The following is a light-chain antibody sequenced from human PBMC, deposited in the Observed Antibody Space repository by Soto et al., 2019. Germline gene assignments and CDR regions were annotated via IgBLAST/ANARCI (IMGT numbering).Light chain of an antibody. J-gene: IGLJ2*01. CDR3: SSYATSATLVV. CDR2: DVT. CDR1: SSDVGDYNY. Sequence: QSALTQPASMSGSPGQSITISCTGASSDVGDYNYVSWYQQQPGKAPKLMIYDVTNRPSGVSNRFSGSKSGNTASLTISGLQAEDEADYYCSSYATSATLVVFGGGTKLTVL. V-gene: IGLV2-14*01.